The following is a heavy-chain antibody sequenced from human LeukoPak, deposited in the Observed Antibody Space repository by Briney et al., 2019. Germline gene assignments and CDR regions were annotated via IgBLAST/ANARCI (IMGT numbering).Heavy chain of an antibody. J-gene: IGHJ1*01. Sequence: GASLKVSCTASGYTFTGYYMNWVRQAPGQGLEWMGCINPNSGGTNYAQKFQGRVTMTRDTSISTAYMELSRLTSDDTAVYYCAREGGTVNFQHWGQGTLVTVSS. CDR3: AREGGTVNFQH. D-gene: IGHD3-16*01. CDR1: GYTFTGYY. CDR2: INPNSGGT. V-gene: IGHV1-2*02.